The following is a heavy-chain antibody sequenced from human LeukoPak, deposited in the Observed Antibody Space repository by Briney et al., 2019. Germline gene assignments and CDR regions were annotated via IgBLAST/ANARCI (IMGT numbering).Heavy chain of an antibody. Sequence: SQTLSLTCTVSGGSISSGDYYWSWIRQPPGKGLEWIGYIYYSGSTYYNPSLKSRVTISVDTSKNQFSLKLSSVTAADTAVYYCARDGSGYVNYYYYGMDVWGQGTTVTVPS. J-gene: IGHJ6*02. CDR3: ARDGSGYVNYYYYGMDV. CDR2: IYYSGST. D-gene: IGHD3-22*01. V-gene: IGHV4-30-4*01. CDR1: GGSISSGDYY.